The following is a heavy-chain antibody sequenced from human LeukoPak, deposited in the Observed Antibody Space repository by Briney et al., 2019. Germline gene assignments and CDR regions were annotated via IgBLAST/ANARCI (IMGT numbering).Heavy chain of an antibody. D-gene: IGHD1-1*01. V-gene: IGHV3-23*01. CDR3: AKEPSWNYYYYYSMDV. Sequence: GSLRLSCAASGFTVTNYAMSWVRQAPGKGLEWVSGISGNGISTYYADSVKGRFTISRDNSKSTLYLQMDSLRADDTAVYYCAKEPSWNYYYYYSMDVWGKGTTVTVSS. J-gene: IGHJ6*03. CDR1: GFTVTNYA. CDR2: ISGNGIST.